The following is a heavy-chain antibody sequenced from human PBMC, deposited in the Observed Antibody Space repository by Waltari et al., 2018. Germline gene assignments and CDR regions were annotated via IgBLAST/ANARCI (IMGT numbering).Heavy chain of an antibody. CDR3: ARDHEITFGGVIGSFDY. V-gene: IGHV3-7*01. CDR2: IKQDGSEK. Sequence: EWVANIKQDGSEKYYVDSVKGRFTISRDNAKNSLYLQMNSLRAEDTAVYYCARDHEITFGGVIGSFDYWGQGTLVTFSS. D-gene: IGHD3-16*02. J-gene: IGHJ4*02.